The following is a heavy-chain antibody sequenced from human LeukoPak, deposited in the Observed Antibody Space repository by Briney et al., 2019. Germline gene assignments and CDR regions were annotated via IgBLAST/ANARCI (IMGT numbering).Heavy chain of an antibody. V-gene: IGHV4-59*12. CDR1: GDSINSYY. J-gene: IGHJ4*02. CDR3: TCHSGWSGPSE. CDR2: IFHSGST. D-gene: IGHD6-19*01. Sequence: PSETLSLTCTVSGDSINSYYWSWIRQPPGKGLEWIGEIFHSGSTNYNPSLKSRVTISVDKSKNHFSLELTSVTAADTAVYYCTCHSGWSGPSEWGQGTLVIVSS.